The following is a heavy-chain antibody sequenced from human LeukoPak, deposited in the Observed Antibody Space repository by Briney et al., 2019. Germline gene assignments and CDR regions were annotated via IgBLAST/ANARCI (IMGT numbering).Heavy chain of an antibody. D-gene: IGHD6-6*01. CDR3: ARGVEYSSSSGLGY. CDR2: IYYSGST. J-gene: IGHJ4*02. Sequence: KPSETLSLTCTVSGGSISSYYWSRIRQPPGKGLEWIGYIYYSGSTNYNPSLKSRVTISVDTSKNQFSLKLSSVTAADTAVYYCARGVEYSSSSGLGYWGQGTLVTVSS. V-gene: IGHV4-59*01. CDR1: GGSISSYY.